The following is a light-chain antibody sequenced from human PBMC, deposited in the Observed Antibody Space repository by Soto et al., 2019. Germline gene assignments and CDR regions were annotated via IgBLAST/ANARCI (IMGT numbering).Light chain of an antibody. J-gene: IGLJ2*01. CDR1: SSDVGGYNY. Sequence: QSALTQPASVSGSPGQSITISCTGTSSDVGGYNYVSWYQQHPGKAPKLMIYDVSKRPSGVSNRFSGSKSGNTASLTISGLQAEDEADYYCSSYKSSVVFGGGTKVTVL. CDR3: SSYKSSVV. V-gene: IGLV2-14*01. CDR2: DVS.